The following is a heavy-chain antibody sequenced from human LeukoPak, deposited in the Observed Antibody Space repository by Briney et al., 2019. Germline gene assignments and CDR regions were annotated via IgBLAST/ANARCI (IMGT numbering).Heavy chain of an antibody. J-gene: IGHJ4*02. CDR2: IVVGSGNT. D-gene: IGHD3-22*01. Sequence: GTSVKVSCKASGFTFTSSAVQWVRQARGQRLEWIGWIVVGSGNTNYAQKFQERVTTTRDMSTSTAYMELSSLRSEDTAVYYCAALGDDSSGYLSFDYWGQGTLVTVSS. CDR1: GFTFTSSA. V-gene: IGHV1-58*01. CDR3: AALGDDSSGYLSFDY.